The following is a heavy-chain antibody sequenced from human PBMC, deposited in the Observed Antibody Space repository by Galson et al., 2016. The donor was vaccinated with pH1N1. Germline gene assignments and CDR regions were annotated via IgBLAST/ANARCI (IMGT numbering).Heavy chain of an antibody. Sequence: QSGAEVKKPGESLKISCKSSGYSFTRYWIAWVRQVPGKGLEWVGVVNPGGSTIRYSPPFQGQVTISSDKSINTAYLQWISLNASDTATYYCARQNDFGDYRGDAFDIWGQGTMVIVSS. CDR1: GYSFTRYW. CDR2: VNPGGSTI. J-gene: IGHJ3*02. D-gene: IGHD4-17*01. V-gene: IGHV5-51*03. CDR3: ARQNDFGDYRGDAFDI.